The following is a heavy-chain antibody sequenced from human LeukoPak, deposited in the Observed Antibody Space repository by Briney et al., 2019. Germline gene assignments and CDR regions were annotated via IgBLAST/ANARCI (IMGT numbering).Heavy chain of an antibody. CDR2: IIPIFGTA. J-gene: IGHJ5*02. Sequence: SVKVSCKASGGTFSSYAISWVRQAPGQGLEWMGGIIPIFGTANYAQKFQGRVTITADESTSTAYMELSSLRSEDTAVYYCARSMVRGVIGWFDPWGQGTLVTVSS. D-gene: IGHD3-10*01. CDR1: GGTFSSYA. V-gene: IGHV1-69*13. CDR3: ARSMVRGVIGWFDP.